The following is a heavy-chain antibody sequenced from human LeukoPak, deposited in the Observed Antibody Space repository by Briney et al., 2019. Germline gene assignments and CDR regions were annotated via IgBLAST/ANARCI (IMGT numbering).Heavy chain of an antibody. J-gene: IGHJ4*02. CDR3: ARGCRRNYLDY. Sequence: PSETLSLTCAVYGGSFSGYYWSWIRQPPGKGLEWIGEINHSGSTNYNPSLKSRVTISVDTSKNQFSLKLSSVTAADTAVYYCARGCRRNYLDYWGQGTLVTVSS. CDR1: GGSFSGYY. V-gene: IGHV4-34*01. CDR2: INHSGST. D-gene: IGHD2-15*01.